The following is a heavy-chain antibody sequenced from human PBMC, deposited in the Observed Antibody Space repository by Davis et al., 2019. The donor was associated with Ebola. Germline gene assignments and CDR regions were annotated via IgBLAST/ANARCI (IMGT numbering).Heavy chain of an antibody. CDR3: AKVKYYSTWRGGFDS. D-gene: IGHD6-13*01. J-gene: IGHJ4*02. CDR1: GFIFSSYA. CDR2: ALYDGSSE. V-gene: IGHV3-30-3*01. Sequence: GGSLRLSCVGSGFIFSSYAIHWVRQAPGKGLEWVASALYDGSSEHYADSVKGRFTVSKDSSKNTMYLQMNSLRAEDTALYYCAKVKYYSTWRGGFDSWGQGTLVTVSS.